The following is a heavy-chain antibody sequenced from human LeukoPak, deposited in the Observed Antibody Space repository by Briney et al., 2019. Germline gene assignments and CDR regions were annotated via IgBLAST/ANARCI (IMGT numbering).Heavy chain of an antibody. CDR1: GGSISSSSYY. J-gene: IGHJ4*02. D-gene: IGHD3-22*01. Sequence: SETLSLTCTVSGGSISSSSYYWGWIRQPPGKGLEWIGSIYYSGSTYYNPSLKSRVTISVDTSKNQFSLKLSSVTAADTAVYYCAVGYYDSSGYRFRPGELDYWGQGTLVTVSS. V-gene: IGHV4-39*01. CDR2: IYYSGST. CDR3: AVGYYDSSGYRFRPGELDY.